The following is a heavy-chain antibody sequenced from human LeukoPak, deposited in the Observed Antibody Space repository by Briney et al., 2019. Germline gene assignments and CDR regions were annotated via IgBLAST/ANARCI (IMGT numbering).Heavy chain of an antibody. V-gene: IGHV4-34*01. Sequence: SETLSLTCAVYGGSFSGYYWSWIRQPPGKGLEWMGEINHSGSTNYNPSLKSRVTISVDTSKNQFSLKLSSVTAADTAVYYCALVSGWYRVYWGQGTLVTVSS. CDR1: GGSFSGYY. D-gene: IGHD6-19*01. J-gene: IGHJ4*02. CDR2: INHSGST. CDR3: ALVSGWYRVY.